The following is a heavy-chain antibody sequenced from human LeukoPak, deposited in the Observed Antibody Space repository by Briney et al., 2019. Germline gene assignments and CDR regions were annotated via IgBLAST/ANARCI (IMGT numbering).Heavy chain of an antibody. V-gene: IGHV3-33*08. D-gene: IGHD3-3*01. CDR3: ARDYGSGMDC. CDR2: IWYDGSNK. J-gene: IGHJ4*02. CDR1: GFTFGSYG. Sequence: GRSLRLSCAASGFTFGSYGMHWVRQAPGKGLEWVAIIWYDGSNKYYADSVKGRFTISRDNSKNTLYLQMNSLRVEDTAVYYCARDYGSGMDCWGQGTLVTVSS.